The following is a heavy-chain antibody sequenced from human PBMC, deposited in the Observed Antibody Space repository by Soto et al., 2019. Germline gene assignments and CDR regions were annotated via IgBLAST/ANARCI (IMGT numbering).Heavy chain of an antibody. CDR1: RFTFSSYA. CDR3: AKTPIAAVSVAAEIDS. Sequence: PGGSLRLSCAASRFTFSSYAMSWVRQAPGKGLEWVSAISGNGGSTYYADSVKGRFTISRDNSKNTLYLQMNSLRAEDTAVYYCAKTPIAAVSVAAEIDSWGQGTLVTVSS. D-gene: IGHD6-13*01. CDR2: ISGNGGST. V-gene: IGHV3-23*01. J-gene: IGHJ4*02.